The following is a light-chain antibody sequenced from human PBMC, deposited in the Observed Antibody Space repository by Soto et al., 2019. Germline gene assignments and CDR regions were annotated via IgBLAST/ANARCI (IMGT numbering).Light chain of an antibody. J-gene: IGKJ1*01. CDR3: QQYNSYGT. CDR2: KAS. V-gene: IGKV1-5*03. CDR1: QSISSW. Sequence: DIQMTQSPSTLSASVGDRVTITCRASQSISSWLAWYQQKPGKAPKLLIYKASSLESGVPSRFSGSGSGTEFTLTSSSLQPDEFATYYCQQYNSYGTFGQGTKVEIK.